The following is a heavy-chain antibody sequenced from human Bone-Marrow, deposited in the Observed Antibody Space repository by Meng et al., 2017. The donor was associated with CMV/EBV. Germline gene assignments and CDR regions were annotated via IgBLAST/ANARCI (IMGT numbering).Heavy chain of an antibody. CDR1: GGSISSSSYY. D-gene: IGHD1-26*01. CDR3: ARHLRGYSWPKSD. CDR2: LFHSGDT. V-gene: IGHV4-39*01. J-gene: IGHJ4*02. Sequence: GSLRLSCTVSGGSISSSSYYWGWIRQPPGKGLEWIGSLFHSGDTYSNPSLRSRVAISLDTSKNQFSLRLNSVTATDTAVYYCARHLRGYSWPKSDWGQGTLVTVSS.